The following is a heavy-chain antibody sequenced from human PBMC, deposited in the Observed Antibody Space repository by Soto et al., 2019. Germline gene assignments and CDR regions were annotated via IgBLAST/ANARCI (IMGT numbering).Heavy chain of an antibody. CDR1: GFTFSSYA. D-gene: IGHD2-15*01. CDR3: ARGPIYCSGGSCYTYDYGMDV. CDR2: ISYDGSNE. Sequence: QVQLVESGGGVVQPGRSLRLSCAASGFTFSSYAMHWVRQSPGKGLEWVAVISYDGSNEYSADSVKGRFSISRDNSKNTLYLQMTSLRAEDRAVYYWARGPIYCSGGSCYTYDYGMDVWGQGTTVTVSS. V-gene: IGHV3-30-3*01. J-gene: IGHJ6*02.